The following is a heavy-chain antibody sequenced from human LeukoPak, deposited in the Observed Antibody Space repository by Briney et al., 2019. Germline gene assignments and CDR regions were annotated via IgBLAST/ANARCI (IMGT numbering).Heavy chain of an antibody. CDR2: ISDSDNSM. Sequence: GGSLRLSCAASGFTLRRYSMNWVRQAPGKGLEGVSSISDSDNSMYYANSVKGRFTISRDNAKNSLYLQMNSLRAEDTAVYYCAREGYYYDSSGYFASDYWGQGTLVTVSS. J-gene: IGHJ4*02. V-gene: IGHV3-21*01. D-gene: IGHD3-22*01. CDR3: AREGYYYDSSGYFASDY. CDR1: GFTLRRYS.